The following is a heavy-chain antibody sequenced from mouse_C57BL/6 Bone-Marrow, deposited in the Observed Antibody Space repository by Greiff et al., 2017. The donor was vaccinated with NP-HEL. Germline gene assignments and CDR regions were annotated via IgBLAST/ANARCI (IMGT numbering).Heavy chain of an antibody. D-gene: IGHD2-14*01. V-gene: IGHV1-59*01. Sequence: VQLQQPGAELVRPGTSVKLSCKASGYTFTSYWMHWVKQRPGQGLEWIGVIDPSDSYTNYNQKFKGKATLTVDTSSSTAYMQLSSLTSEDSAVYYWAREGGYRAWFAYWGQGTLVTVSA. CDR1: GYTFTSYW. J-gene: IGHJ3*01. CDR2: IDPSDSYT. CDR3: AREGGYRAWFAY.